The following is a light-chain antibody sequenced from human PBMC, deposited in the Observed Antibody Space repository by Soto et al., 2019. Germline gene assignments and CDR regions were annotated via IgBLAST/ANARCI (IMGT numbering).Light chain of an antibody. CDR2: LSSDGSH. CDR3: QTWDTGARVV. J-gene: IGLJ2*01. CDR1: SGHSSYA. Sequence: QPVLTQSPSASASLGASVKLTCTLSSGHSSYAIAWHQQQPEKGPRYLMKLSSDGSHSKGDGIPDRFSGSSSGAERYLTISSLQSEDEADCYCQTWDTGARVVFGGGTKVTVL. V-gene: IGLV4-69*01.